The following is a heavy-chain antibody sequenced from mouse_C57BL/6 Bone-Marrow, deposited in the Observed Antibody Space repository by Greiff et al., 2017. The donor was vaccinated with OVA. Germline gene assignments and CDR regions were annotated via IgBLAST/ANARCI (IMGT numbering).Heavy chain of an antibody. CDR1: GYSITSGYY. J-gene: IGHJ3*01. CDR2: ISYDGGN. V-gene: IGHV3-6*01. CDR3: ASDWEGFAY. D-gene: IGHD4-1*01. Sequence: EVKLMESGPGLVKPSQSLSLTCSVTGYSITSGYYWNWIRQFPGNKLEWMGYISYDGGNNYNPSLKNRISITRDTSKNQFFLKLNSVTTEDTATYYCASDWEGFAYWGQGTLVTVSA.